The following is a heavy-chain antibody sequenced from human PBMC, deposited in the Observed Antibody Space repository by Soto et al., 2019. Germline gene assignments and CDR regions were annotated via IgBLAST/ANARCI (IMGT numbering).Heavy chain of an antibody. CDR1: GGTFSSYA. D-gene: IGHD5-18*01. J-gene: IGHJ3*02. V-gene: IGHV1-69*06. CDR2: IIPIFGTA. Sequence: GASVKVSCKASGGTFSSYAISWVRQAPGQGLEWMGGIIPIFGTANYAQKFQGRVTITADKSTSTAYMELSSLRSEDTAVYYCARGRRGYSYGRTDAFGIWGQGTMVTVSS. CDR3: ARGRRGYSYGRTDAFGI.